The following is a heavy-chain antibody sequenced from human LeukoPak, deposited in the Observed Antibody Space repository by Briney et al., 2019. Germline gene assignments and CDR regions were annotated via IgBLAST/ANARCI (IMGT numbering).Heavy chain of an antibody. CDR3: ARTYPPGNGDLYLDFDY. J-gene: IGHJ4*02. CDR2: INPNSGGT. Sequence: ASVKVSCKASGYTFTGYYMHWVRQAPGQGPEWMGWINPNSGGTNYVQKFQGRVTMTRDTSISTAYMELSRLRSDDTAVYYCARTYPPGNGDLYLDFDYWGQGTLVTVSS. V-gene: IGHV1-2*02. CDR1: GYTFTGYY. D-gene: IGHD4-17*01.